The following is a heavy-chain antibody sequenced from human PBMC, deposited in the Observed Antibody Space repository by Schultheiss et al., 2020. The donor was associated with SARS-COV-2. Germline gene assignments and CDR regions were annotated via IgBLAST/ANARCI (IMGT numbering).Heavy chain of an antibody. CDR2: SNPEDGQK. Sequence: ASVKVSCKVSGYSLSDLSIHWVRQSPGKGLEWMGGSNPEDGQKIYAQKFQGRVAMTEDTATDTAYMELSSLRSEDTAVYYCATSGGSSGSPADYWGQGTLVTVSS. D-gene: IGHD3-22*01. CDR3: ATSGGSSGSPADY. J-gene: IGHJ4*02. CDR1: GYSLSDLS. V-gene: IGHV1-24*01.